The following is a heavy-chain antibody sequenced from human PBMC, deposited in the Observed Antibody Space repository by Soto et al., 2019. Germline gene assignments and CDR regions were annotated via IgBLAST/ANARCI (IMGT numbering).Heavy chain of an antibody. J-gene: IGHJ6*02. CDR3: AKGRSYYYYYGVDI. V-gene: IGHV3-30*04. Sequence: GGSLRLSCAASGFTFSTYTMHWVRQTPGKGLERVAVISHDGSDKYYADSVKGRFTISRDNSKNTLNLQMNSLRAEDTALFFCAKGRSYYYYYGVDIWGQGTTVTVSS. CDR2: ISHDGSDK. CDR1: GFTFSTYT.